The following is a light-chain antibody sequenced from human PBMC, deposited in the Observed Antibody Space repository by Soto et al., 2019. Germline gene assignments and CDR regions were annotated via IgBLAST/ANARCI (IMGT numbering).Light chain of an antibody. CDR1: QDISNH. CDR2: GAS. Sequence: DIQMTQSPSSLSASVGDRVTITCRTNQDISNHLAWYQQKPGKVPKLLIYGASKLQAGVHSRFSGSGSGTLFTLTNSSLQPEDVATYYCQEYNSAPNTFGQGTRLEIK. J-gene: IGKJ2*01. CDR3: QEYNSAPNT. V-gene: IGKV1-27*01.